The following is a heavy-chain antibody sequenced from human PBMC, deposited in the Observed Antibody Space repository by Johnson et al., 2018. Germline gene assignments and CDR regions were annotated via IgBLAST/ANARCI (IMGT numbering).Heavy chain of an antibody. CDR2: ISYDGSNK. Sequence: QVQLVESGGGLVQPGRSLRLSCAASGFTFDDYAMHWVRQAPGKGLEWVAVISYDGSNKYYADSVKGRFTISRDNSKNTLYLQMNSLRAEDTAVYYWAKDSRDYYYYYMDVWGKGTTVTVSS. J-gene: IGHJ6*03. CDR3: AKDSRDYYYYYMDV. V-gene: IGHV3-30*18. CDR1: GFTFDDYA.